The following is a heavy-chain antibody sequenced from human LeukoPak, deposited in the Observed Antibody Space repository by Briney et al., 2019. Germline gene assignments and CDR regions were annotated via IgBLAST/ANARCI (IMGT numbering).Heavy chain of an antibody. CDR3: AKDFAGTGNFRGGDY. D-gene: IGHD2-8*02. V-gene: IGHV3-23*01. Sequence: QPGGSLRLSCAASGFTFSSYAMSWVRQAPGTGLEWVSGISRYGGNIYYAESVKGRFTISRDNSNDTLYLQMNTLRVEDTAVYYCAKDFAGTGNFRGGDYWGQGTLVTVSS. CDR2: ISRYGGNI. CDR1: GFTFSSYA. J-gene: IGHJ4*02.